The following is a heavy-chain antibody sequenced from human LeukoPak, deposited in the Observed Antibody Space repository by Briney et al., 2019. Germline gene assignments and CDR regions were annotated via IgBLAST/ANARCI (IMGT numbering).Heavy chain of an antibody. V-gene: IGHV7-4-1*02. CDR3: AREGSLGSTGFYYFDY. CDR1: GGTFSSYA. CDR2: INTNTGNP. J-gene: IGHJ4*02. D-gene: IGHD5/OR15-5a*01. Sequence: ASVKVSCKASGGTFSSYAISWVRQAPGQGLEWMGWINTNTGNPTYAQGFTGRFVFPLDTFVSTAYLQISSLKAEDTAVYYCAREGSLGSTGFYYFDYWGQGTLVTVSS.